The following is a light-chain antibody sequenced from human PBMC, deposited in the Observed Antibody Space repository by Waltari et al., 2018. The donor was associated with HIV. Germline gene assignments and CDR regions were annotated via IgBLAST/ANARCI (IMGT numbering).Light chain of an antibody. CDR3: CSYAGRITSVV. V-gene: IGLV2-23*02. CDR2: EVN. J-gene: IGLJ2*01. CDR1: SSDVGSYNL. Sequence: QSALTQPASVSGSPGQSITISCTGTSSDVGSYNLVSWYQQHPGKAPKLMIYEVNKRPSGVSNRFSGSKSGNTASLTISVLQAEDEGYYYCCSYAGRITSVVFGGGTKLTVL.